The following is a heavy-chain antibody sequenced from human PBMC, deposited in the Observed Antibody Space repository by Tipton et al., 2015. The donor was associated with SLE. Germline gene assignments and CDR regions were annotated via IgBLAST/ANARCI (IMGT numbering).Heavy chain of an antibody. V-gene: IGHV5-51*03. CDR1: EYSFANYW. D-gene: IGHD3-9*01. CDR2: IYPGDSDT. J-gene: IGHJ3*02. CDR3: ASPPQLTGDGTVFDI. Sequence: QSGAEVKKPGESLKISCKSSEYSFANYWIAWVRQMPGKGLEWMGIIYPGDSDTRYSPSFQGQVTISADKSISTAYLQWSSLKPSDTAMYYCASPPQLTGDGTVFDIWGQGTMVTVSS.